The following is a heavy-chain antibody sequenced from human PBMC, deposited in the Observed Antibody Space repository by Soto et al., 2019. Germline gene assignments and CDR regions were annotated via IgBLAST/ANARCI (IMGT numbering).Heavy chain of an antibody. CDR1: RGTFSRYA. D-gene: IGHD4-17*01. CDR2: IIPIYGTA. V-gene: IGHV1-69*13. CDR3: ARERGPGYGDYGAGSYYSYAMGV. Sequence: EASVKVSCKASRGTFSRYAISWVRQAPGQGLEWMGGIIPIYGTANCAQKIQARVTNTADASTSTADMELSSPRSEDTAVYYCARERGPGYGDYGAGSYYSYAMGVWG. J-gene: IGHJ6*02.